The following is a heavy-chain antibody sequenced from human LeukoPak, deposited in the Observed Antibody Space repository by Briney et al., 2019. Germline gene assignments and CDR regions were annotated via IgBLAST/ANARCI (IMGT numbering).Heavy chain of an antibody. V-gene: IGHV4-59*01. CDR1: GGSISSYY. D-gene: IGHD3-16*01. CDR2: IYSSGST. Sequence: PSETLSLTCTVSGGSISSYYWSWIRQPPGKGLEWIGYIYSSGSTNYNPSLKSRVTISVDTSKNQFSLKLTSVTAADTAVYYCARDREGGQGFDYWGQGTLVTVSS. CDR3: ARDREGGQGFDY. J-gene: IGHJ4*02.